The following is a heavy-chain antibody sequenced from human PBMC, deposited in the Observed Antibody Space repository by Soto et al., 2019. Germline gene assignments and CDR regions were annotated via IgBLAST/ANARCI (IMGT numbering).Heavy chain of an antibody. CDR1: RYTFTSYD. D-gene: IGHD3-10*01. CDR2: MRTASGDT. V-gene: IGHV1-2*02. Sequence: ASVKVSCKASRYTFTSYDIFWVRQSPGQGLEWMGWMRTASGDTHYAQNFQGRVTMTRDTSISTAYMELNNLVSGDTAVYYCARRSSTYLNEVIYDIWGQGTLVTVSS. CDR3: ARRSSTYLNEVIYDI. J-gene: IGHJ1*01.